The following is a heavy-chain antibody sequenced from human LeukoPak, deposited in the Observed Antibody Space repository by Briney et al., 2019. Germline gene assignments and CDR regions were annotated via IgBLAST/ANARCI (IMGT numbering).Heavy chain of an antibody. J-gene: IGHJ5*02. V-gene: IGHV4-31*11. CDR1: GGSFSGYY. CDR2: IYYSGST. Sequence: PSETLSLTCAVYGGSFSGYYWSWIRQHPGKGLEWIGYIYYSGSTYYNPSLKSRVTISVDTSKNQFSLKLSSVTAADTAVYYCARGGAGVVPAARIGWFDPWGQGTLVTVSS. CDR3: ARGGAGVVPAARIGWFDP. D-gene: IGHD2-2*01.